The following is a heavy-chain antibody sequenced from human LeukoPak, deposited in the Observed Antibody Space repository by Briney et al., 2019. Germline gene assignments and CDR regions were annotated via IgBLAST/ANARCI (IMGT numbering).Heavy chain of an antibody. J-gene: IGHJ4*02. D-gene: IGHD3-10*01. CDR2: IISSGGDT. Sequence: ASVKVSCKASGNTFTNYFIHWVRQAPVQGLEWMGRIISSGGDTIYAQKFQGRVAVTRDTSTNTVYMDLSSLKSEDTALYYCERDGSYYDFDLWGQGTLVAVSS. V-gene: IGHV1-46*01. CDR1: GNTFTNYF. CDR3: ERDGSYYDFDL.